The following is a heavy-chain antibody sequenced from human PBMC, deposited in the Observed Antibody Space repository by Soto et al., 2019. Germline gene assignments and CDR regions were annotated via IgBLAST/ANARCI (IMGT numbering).Heavy chain of an antibody. J-gene: IGHJ5*02. D-gene: IGHD3-3*01. Sequence: GGSLRLSCAASGFTFSDYYMSWIRQAPGKGLEWVSYISSSGSTIYYADSVKGRFTISRDNAKNSLYLQMNSLRAEDTAVYYCAKSPAYYDFWRANWFDPWGQGTLVTVSS. CDR3: AKSPAYYDFWRANWFDP. CDR2: ISSSGSTI. CDR1: GFTFSDYY. V-gene: IGHV3-11*01.